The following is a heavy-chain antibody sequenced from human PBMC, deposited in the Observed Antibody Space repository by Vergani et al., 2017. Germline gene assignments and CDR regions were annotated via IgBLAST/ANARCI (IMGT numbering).Heavy chain of an antibody. D-gene: IGHD5-18*01. CDR1: GYSISSGYY. V-gene: IGHV4-38-2*02. CDR2: IYHSGST. CDR3: ARGGDNIAFDI. Sequence: QVQLQESGPGLVKPSETLSLTCTVSGYSISSGYYWGWIRQPPGKGLEWIGSIYHSGSTYYNPSLKSQVTISVDTSKNQFSLKLSSVTAADTAVYYCARGGDNIAFDIWGQGTMVTVSS. J-gene: IGHJ3*02.